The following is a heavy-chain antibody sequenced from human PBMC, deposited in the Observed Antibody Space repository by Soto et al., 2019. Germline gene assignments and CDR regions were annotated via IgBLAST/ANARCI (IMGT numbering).Heavy chain of an antibody. J-gene: IGHJ4*02. Sequence: GGSLRLSCAASGFTFSSYGMHWVRQAPGKGLEWVAVIWYDGSNKYYADSVKGRFTISRDNSKNTLYLQMNSLRAEDTAVYYCARDALDHLPAPYYFDYWGQGTLVTVSS. D-gene: IGHD3-9*01. CDR3: ARDALDHLPAPYYFDY. CDR1: GFTFSSYG. V-gene: IGHV3-33*01. CDR2: IWYDGSNK.